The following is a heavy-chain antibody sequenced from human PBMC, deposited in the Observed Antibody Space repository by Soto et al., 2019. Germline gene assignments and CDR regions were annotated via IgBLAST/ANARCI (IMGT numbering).Heavy chain of an antibody. CDR2: VYPSDSDV. CDR3: ARVQARELGTMRGAFDF. Sequence: PVVSLKISCQGAGYSISSSWIGWVRKKPGKGLEWLGNVYPSDSDVRYSPAFEGQVTISADNSINTAYLQWSSLKASDTAMYYCARVQARELGTMRGAFDFWGQGTLVTVSS. J-gene: IGHJ4*03. D-gene: IGHD1-1*01. CDR1: GYSISSSW. V-gene: IGHV5-51*01.